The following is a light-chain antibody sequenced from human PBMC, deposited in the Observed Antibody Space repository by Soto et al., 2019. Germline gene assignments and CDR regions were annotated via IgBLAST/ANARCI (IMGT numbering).Light chain of an antibody. CDR3: QQYGRSPIT. CDR1: ESVYSNY. CDR2: GAS. J-gene: IGKJ5*01. V-gene: IGKV3-20*01. Sequence: EIVLTQSPGTLSFSPGERGTLSCRASESVYSNYLAWYQKKPGQAPRLLIHGASIRATGIPDRFSGSGSGTDFSLTISSLEPEDFTVYYCQQYGRSPITFGQGTRLEIK.